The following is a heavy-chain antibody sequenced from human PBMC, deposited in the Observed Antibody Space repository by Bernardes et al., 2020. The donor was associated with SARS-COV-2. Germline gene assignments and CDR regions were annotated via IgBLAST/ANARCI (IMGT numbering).Heavy chain of an antibody. V-gene: IGHV1-18*04. J-gene: IGHJ4*02. CDR1: GYSFGSYG. D-gene: IGHD3-10*01. CDR3: ARDSPSITMIGGRFDL. CDR2: VSGKTSYT. Sequence: ASVKVSCKASGYSFGSYGISWVRQAPGQGLEWMGWVSGKTSYTNYARKFQGRVKMTTETSTNTVYMELKSLTSEDTAVYYCARDSPSITMIGGRFDLWGQGTLITVAS.